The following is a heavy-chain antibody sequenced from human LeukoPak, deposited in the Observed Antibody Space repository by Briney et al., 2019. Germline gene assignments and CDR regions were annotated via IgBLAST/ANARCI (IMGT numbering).Heavy chain of an antibody. V-gene: IGHV3-7*01. D-gene: IGHD7-27*01. Sequence: GGSLRLSCAASGFTFNKYWMTWVRQAPGKGLEWVANIKQDGNDKHYVSSVKGRFTISRDNAKNSVYLQMNSLRGEDTAIYYCARENWGPDYWGQGTLVTVSS. CDR2: IKQDGNDK. CDR1: GFTFNKYW. J-gene: IGHJ4*02. CDR3: ARENWGPDY.